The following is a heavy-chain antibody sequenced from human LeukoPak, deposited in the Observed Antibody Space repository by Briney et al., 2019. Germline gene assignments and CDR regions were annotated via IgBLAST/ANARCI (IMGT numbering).Heavy chain of an antibody. V-gene: IGHV1-8*01. J-gene: IGHJ4*02. CDR1: GYTFTSYD. D-gene: IGHD6-6*01. CDR3: ARDLSIAARPGGY. Sequence: ASVKVSCKASGYTFTSYDINWVRQATGQGLEWMGWMNPNSGNTGYAQKFQGRVTMTRNTSISTAYMELSSLRSDDTAVYYCARDLSIAARPGGYWGQGTLVTVSS. CDR2: MNPNSGNT.